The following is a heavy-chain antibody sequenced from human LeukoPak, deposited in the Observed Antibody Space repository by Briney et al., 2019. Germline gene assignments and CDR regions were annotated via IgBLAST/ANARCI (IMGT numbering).Heavy chain of an antibody. Sequence: GGSLRLSCAASGFTFSSYSMNWVRQAPGKGREWVSSISSSSSYIYYADSVKGRFTISRDNAKNSLYLQMNSLRAEDTAVYYCARDSVGLGGGAAAAPYNWFDPWGQGTLVTVSS. CDR2: ISSSSSYI. V-gene: IGHV3-21*01. D-gene: IGHD6-13*01. J-gene: IGHJ5*02. CDR1: GFTFSSYS. CDR3: ARDSVGLGGGAAAAPYNWFDP.